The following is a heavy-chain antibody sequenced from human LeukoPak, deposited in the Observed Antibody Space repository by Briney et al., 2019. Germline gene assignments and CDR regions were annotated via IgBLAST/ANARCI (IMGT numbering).Heavy chain of an antibody. CDR2: IYYSGST. Sequence: PSETLALTWAGYGGSFSGYYWSLIRQHPRKGLEWIGYIYYSGSTNYNPSLKSRVTISVDTSKNQFSLKLSSVTAADTAVYYCASNYYGSGSLDYWGQGNLVTVSS. V-gene: IGHV4-59*08. CDR1: GGSFSGYY. D-gene: IGHD3-10*01. J-gene: IGHJ4*02. CDR3: ASNYYGSGSLDY.